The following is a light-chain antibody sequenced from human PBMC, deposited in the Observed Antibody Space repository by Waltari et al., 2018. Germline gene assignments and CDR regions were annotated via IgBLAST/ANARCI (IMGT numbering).Light chain of an antibody. CDR3: QHYLRLPVT. CDR2: GAS. V-gene: IGKV3-20*01. J-gene: IGKJ1*01. CDR1: QSVSSA. Sequence: EIVLPQSAGPLSSSLGERATLSCTSSQSVSSALTWYQQKPGQAPRLLIYGASTRATGIPDRFSGSGSGTDFSLTISRLEPDDFAVYYCQHYLRLPVTFGQGTTVEI.